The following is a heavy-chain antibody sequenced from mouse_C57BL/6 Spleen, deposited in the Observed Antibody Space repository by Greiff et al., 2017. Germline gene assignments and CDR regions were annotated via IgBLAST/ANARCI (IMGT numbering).Heavy chain of an antibody. CDR1: GFTFSSYA. D-gene: IGHD1-2*01. J-gene: IGHJ4*01. CDR3: TSASTAYAMDY. Sequence: EVMLVESGEGLVKPGGSLKLSCAASGFTFSSYAMSWVRQTPEKRLEWVAYISSGGDYIYYADTVKGRFTISRDNARNTLYLQMSSLKSEDTAMYYCTSASTAYAMDYWGQGTSVTVSS. CDR2: ISSGGDYI. V-gene: IGHV5-9-1*02.